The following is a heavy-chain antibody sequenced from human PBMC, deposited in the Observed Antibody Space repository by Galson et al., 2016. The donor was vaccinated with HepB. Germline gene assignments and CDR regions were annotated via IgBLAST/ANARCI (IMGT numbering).Heavy chain of an antibody. Sequence: SVKVSCKASGYTFTGYYIHWVRQAPGQGLEWMGRINPNSGGTNYAQKFQGRVTMTRDTSITTAYMELSRLRSDDTAVYYCARDEGYSSGWAYYYYFYALDVWGQGTTVTVSS. J-gene: IGHJ6*02. V-gene: IGHV1-2*06. CDR3: ARDEGYSSGWAYYYYFYALDV. CDR2: INPNSGGT. D-gene: IGHD6-19*01. CDR1: GYTFTGYY.